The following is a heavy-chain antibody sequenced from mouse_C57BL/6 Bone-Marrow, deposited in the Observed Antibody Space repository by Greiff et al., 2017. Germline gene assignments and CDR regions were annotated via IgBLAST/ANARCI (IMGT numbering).Heavy chain of an antibody. V-gene: IGHV5-6*01. J-gene: IGHJ3*01. CDR3: AGPNWAFAY. CDR1: GFTFSSYG. CDR2: ISSGGSYT. Sequence: EVQLVESGGDLVKPGGSLKLSCAASGFTFSSYGMSWVRQTPDKRLEWVATISSGGSYTYYPDSVKGRVTISRDNAKNTLYLQMSSLKSEDTAMYYWAGPNWAFAYWGQGTLVTVSA. D-gene: IGHD4-1*01.